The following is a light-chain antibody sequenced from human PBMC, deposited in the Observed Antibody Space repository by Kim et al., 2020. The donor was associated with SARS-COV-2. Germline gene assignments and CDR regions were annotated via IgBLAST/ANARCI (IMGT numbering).Light chain of an antibody. J-gene: IGKJ4*01. CDR3: QQTHSTPLT. CDR1: QSIGSY. CDR2: AAS. Sequence: ASVGDRVTITCRASQSIGSYLTLYQQKPGKAPNHLIYAASTLQRAAPSRFSGRGSGTDFTLFISSLQPEDFATYYCQQTHSTPLTFGGGTKVDIK. V-gene: IGKV1-39*01.